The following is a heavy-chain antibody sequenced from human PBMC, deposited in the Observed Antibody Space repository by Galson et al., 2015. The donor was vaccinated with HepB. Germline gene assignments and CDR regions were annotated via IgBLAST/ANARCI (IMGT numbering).Heavy chain of an antibody. V-gene: IGHV4-34*01. J-gene: IGHJ5*02. Sequence: ATLSLTCAVYGGSFSGYYWSWIRQPPGKGLEWIGEINHSGSTNYNPSLKSRVTISVDTSKNQFSLKLSSVTAADTAVYYCARGRGLRGRWWFDPWGQGTLVTVSS. CDR3: ARGRGLRGRWWFDP. CDR2: INHSGST. CDR1: GGSFSGYY. D-gene: IGHD3-16*01.